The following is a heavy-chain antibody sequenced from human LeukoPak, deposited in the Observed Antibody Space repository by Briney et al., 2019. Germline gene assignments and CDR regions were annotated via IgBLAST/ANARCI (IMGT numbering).Heavy chain of an antibody. Sequence: PGGSLRLSCAASGFTFSSYAMSWVRQAPGKGLEWVAGISAGGGSTYYADSVKGRFTISRDNSKNMLYLQMNSLRAEDTAVYYCAKPYYYGSRSYMDYWGQGTLVTVSS. V-gene: IGHV3-23*01. CDR1: GFTFSSYA. CDR2: ISAGGGST. CDR3: AKPYYYGSRSYMDY. J-gene: IGHJ4*02. D-gene: IGHD3-10*01.